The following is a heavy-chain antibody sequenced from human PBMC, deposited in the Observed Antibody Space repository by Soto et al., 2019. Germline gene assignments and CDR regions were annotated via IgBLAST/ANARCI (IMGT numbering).Heavy chain of an antibody. J-gene: IGHJ3*02. CDR2: ISGSGGST. V-gene: IGHV3-23*01. CDR1: GFTFSSYA. Sequence: EVQLLESGGGLVQPGGSLRLSCAASGFTFSSYAMSWVRQAPGKGLEWVSAISGSGGSTYYADSVKGRFPISRDKSKNTLYLQMNSLRAEDTAVYYCAQDFPDYSNPAAFDIWGQGTMVTVSS. CDR3: AQDFPDYSNPAAFDI. D-gene: IGHD4-4*01.